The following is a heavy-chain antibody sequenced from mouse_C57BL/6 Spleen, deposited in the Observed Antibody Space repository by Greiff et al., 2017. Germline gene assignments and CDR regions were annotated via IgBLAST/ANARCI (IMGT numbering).Heavy chain of an antibody. D-gene: IGHD1-1*01. CDR1: GYTFTSYW. J-gene: IGHJ4*01. V-gene: IGHV1-69*01. CDR2: IDPSDSYT. Sequence: QVQLQQPGAELVMPGASVKLSCKASGYTFTSYWMHWVKQRPGQGLEWIGEIDPSDSYTNYNQKFKGKSTLTVDKSSSTAYMQLSSLTSEDSAVYYCARSYYGSSDSYAMDYWGQGTSVTVSS. CDR3: ARSYYGSSDSYAMDY.